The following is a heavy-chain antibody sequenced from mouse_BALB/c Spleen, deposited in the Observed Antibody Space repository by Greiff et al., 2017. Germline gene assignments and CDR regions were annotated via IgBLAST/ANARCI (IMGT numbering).Heavy chain of an antibody. CDR1: GFTFSSYG. CDR2: ISSGGSYT. Sequence: EVKLVESGGDLVKPGGSLKLSCAASGFTFSSYGMSWVRQTPDKRLEWVATISSGGSYTYYPDSVKGRFTISRDNATNTLYLQMSSLKSEDTAMYYCARRAARYFDVWGAGTTVTVSA. J-gene: IGHJ1*01. V-gene: IGHV5-6*02. CDR3: ARRAARYFDV.